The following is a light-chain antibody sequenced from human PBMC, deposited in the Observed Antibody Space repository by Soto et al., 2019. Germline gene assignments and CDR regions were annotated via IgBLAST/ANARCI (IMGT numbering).Light chain of an antibody. CDR2: DAS. V-gene: IGKV1-9*01. Sequence: DIQLTQSPSFLSASVGDRVTITCRASQGVTSYLAWYQQKPGKAPKFLIYDASTLQSGVPSGFSGSGSGTEFTLTISSLKPDDFATYYCKQYHSYMTFGQGTRLEIK. J-gene: IGKJ5*01. CDR1: QGVTSY. CDR3: KQYHSYMT.